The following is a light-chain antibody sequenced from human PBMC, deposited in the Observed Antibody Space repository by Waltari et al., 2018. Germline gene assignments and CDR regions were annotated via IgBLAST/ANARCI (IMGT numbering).Light chain of an antibody. Sequence: QSALTPPAPVSGSPGQSIAISCTGTSSYVGSYNYVSWYQKRPGTAPKPLIHDVSRRPSGISVRFSGSKSGNTASLTISGLQAEDEADYFCASYIGGATLGVFGGGTRLTVL. J-gene: IGLJ3*02. CDR1: SSYVGSYNY. CDR3: ASYIGGATLGV. CDR2: DVS. V-gene: IGLV2-14*03.